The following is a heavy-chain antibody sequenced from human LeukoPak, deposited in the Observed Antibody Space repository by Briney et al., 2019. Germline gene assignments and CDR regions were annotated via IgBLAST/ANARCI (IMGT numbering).Heavy chain of an antibody. CDR2: IKYDGSDK. J-gene: IGHJ4*02. V-gene: IGHV3-7*04. CDR3: VRGGGSLDC. CDR1: GSTFSGFW. Sequence: GGSLRLSCAASGSTFSGFWMSWVRQAPTKGLEWVANIKYDGSDKRYVDSVKGRFTVSRDNANTSLYLQMNSLRAEDTAVYYGVRGGGSLDCWGQGTLVTVSS. D-gene: IGHD5-24*01.